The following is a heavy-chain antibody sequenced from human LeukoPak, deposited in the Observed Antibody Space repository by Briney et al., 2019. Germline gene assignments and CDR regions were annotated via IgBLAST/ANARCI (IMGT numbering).Heavy chain of an antibody. J-gene: IGHJ5*02. D-gene: IGHD4-17*01. Sequence: ASVKVSCKASGYTFTSYGISWVRQAPGQGLEWMGWISAYNGNTNYAQKLQGRVTMTTDTSTSTAYMELRSLRSDDTAVYYCARARFQTTVWRFDPWGQGTLVTVSS. CDR2: ISAYNGNT. V-gene: IGHV1-18*04. CDR1: GYTFTSYG. CDR3: ARARFQTTVWRFDP.